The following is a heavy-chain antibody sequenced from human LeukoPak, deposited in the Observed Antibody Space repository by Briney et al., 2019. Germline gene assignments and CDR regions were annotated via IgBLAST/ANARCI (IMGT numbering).Heavy chain of an antibody. V-gene: IGHV3-23*01. Sequence: GGSLRLSCAASGFTFSSYAMSWVRQAPGKGLEWVSAISGSGGSTYYADSVKGRFTISRDNCKNTLYLQMNSLRAEDTAVYYCAKAPRDGGKSRYYYGMDVWGQGTTVTVSS. CDR3: AKAPRDGGKSRYYYGMDV. D-gene: IGHD2-15*01. J-gene: IGHJ6*02. CDR1: GFTFSSYA. CDR2: ISGSGGST.